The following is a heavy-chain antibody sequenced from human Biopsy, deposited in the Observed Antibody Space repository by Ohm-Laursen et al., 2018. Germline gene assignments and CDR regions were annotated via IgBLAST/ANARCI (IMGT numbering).Heavy chain of an antibody. D-gene: IGHD5-24*01. Sequence: GSSVKVSCKASGFSFTGYYIHWVRQAPGQGLEWMGWISPKSGGTNYAQKFQGNITMTKNTSMNTAYMEMSRLRSDDTAVYYCALQSVAQMKNFDYWGQGTLATVSS. J-gene: IGHJ4*02. CDR3: ALQSVAQMKNFDY. V-gene: IGHV1-2*02. CDR2: ISPKSGGT. CDR1: GFSFTGYY.